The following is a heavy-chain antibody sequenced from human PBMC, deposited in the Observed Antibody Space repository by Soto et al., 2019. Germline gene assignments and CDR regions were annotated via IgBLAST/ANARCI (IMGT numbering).Heavy chain of an antibody. V-gene: IGHV4-59*01. J-gene: IGHJ6*02. CDR3: ARTRRYYYGSGSYYRPYYYYGMDV. D-gene: IGHD3-10*01. CDR1: GGSIISYY. Sequence: SETLSLTCTVSGGSIISYYWSWIRQPPGKGLEWIGYIYYSGSTNYNPSLKSRVTISVDTSKNQFSLKLSSVTAADTAVYYCARTRRYYYGSGSYYRPYYYYGMDVWGQGTTVTVS. CDR2: IYYSGST.